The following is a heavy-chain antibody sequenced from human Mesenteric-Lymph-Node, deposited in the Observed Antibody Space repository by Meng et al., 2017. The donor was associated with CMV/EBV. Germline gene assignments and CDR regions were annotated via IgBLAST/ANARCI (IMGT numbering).Heavy chain of an antibody. CDR2: IYSGSRT. D-gene: IGHD2/OR15-2a*01. CDR1: GFSVSRNY. V-gene: IGHV3-53*01. CDR3: AREVNRDNSRLSDAFDI. Sequence: GGSLRLSCAASGFSVSRNYMSWVRQAPGKGLEWVSVIYSGSRTYYADSVKGRFTISRDYSKNTLYLQMNSLRAEDTAVYYCAREVNRDNSRLSDAFDIWGQGTMVTV. J-gene: IGHJ3*02.